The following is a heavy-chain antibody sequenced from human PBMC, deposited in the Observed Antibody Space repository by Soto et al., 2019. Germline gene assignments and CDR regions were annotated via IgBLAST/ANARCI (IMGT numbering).Heavy chain of an antibody. CDR3: ARDKGTIFGVVLFS. D-gene: IGHD3-3*01. CDR1: GGTFSSYA. CDR2: IIPIFGTA. V-gene: IGHV1-69*13. Sequence: SVKVSCTDSGGTFSSYAISWVRQAPGQGLEWMGGIIPIFGTANYAQEFQGRVTITADESTSTAYMELSSLRSEDTAVYYCARDKGTIFGVVLFSWGQGTLVTVSS. J-gene: IGHJ4*02.